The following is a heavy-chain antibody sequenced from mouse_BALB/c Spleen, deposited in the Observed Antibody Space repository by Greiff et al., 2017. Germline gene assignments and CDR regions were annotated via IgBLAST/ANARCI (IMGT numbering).Heavy chain of an antibody. D-gene: IGHD2-2*01. CDR2: IHPNSGNT. CDR3: ARGGYDDAMDY. J-gene: IGHJ4*01. V-gene: IGHV1S130*01. CDR1: GYTFTSSW. Sequence: QVQLQQSGSVLVRPGASVKLSCKASGYTFTSSWMHWAKQRPGQGLEWIGEIHPNSGNTNYNEKFKGKATLTVDTSSSTAYVDLSSLTSEDSAVYYCARGGYDDAMDYWGQGTSVTVSS.